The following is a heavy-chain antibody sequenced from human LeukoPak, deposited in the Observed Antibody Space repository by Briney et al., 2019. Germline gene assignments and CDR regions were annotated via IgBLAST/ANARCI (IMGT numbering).Heavy chain of an antibody. Sequence: GGSLRLSCAASGFTFSSYWMSWVRQAPGKGLEWVANIKQDGSEKYYVDSVKGRFTISRDNAKNSLYLQMNSRRAEDTAVYYCARTTPYYGTGDWFDPWGQGTLVTVSS. V-gene: IGHV3-7*01. CDR1: GFTFSSYW. J-gene: IGHJ5*02. D-gene: IGHD3-10*01. CDR2: IKQDGSEK. CDR3: ARTTPYYGTGDWFDP.